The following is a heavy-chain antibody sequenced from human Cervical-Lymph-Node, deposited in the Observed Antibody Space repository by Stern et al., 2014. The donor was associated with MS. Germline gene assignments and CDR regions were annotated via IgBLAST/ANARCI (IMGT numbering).Heavy chain of an antibody. J-gene: IGHJ4*02. V-gene: IGHV1-8*01. CDR3: TKAWDS. CDR2: MNPDSGDT. CDR1: GYTFTSDD. Sequence: QVQLVQSGAEVKKPGASVKVSCKTSGYTFTSDDINWVRQASGQGLEWMGWMNPDSGDTGYAQKFQGRLTITRDTSISTAYMELTTLRSEDTALYYCTKAWDSWGQGTLVIVSS.